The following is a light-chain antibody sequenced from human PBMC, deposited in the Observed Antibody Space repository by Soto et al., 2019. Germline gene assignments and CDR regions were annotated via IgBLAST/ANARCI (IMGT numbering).Light chain of an antibody. CDR1: QSVSSR. V-gene: IGKV3-11*01. Sequence: EIVLTQSPATLSLSPGERATLCCRASQSVSSRLAWYQQKPGQAPRLLIYDAFNRATGIPARFSGSGSGTDFTLTISSLEPEDFAVYYCQHYSNFGPGTKVDIK. J-gene: IGKJ3*01. CDR2: DAF. CDR3: QHYSN.